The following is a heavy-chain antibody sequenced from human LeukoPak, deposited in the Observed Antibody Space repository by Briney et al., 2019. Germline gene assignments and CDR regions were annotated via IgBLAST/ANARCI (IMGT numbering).Heavy chain of an antibody. CDR3: ATGAGCGY. J-gene: IGHJ4*02. CDR1: EFTFSGYW. V-gene: IGHV3-7*03. CDR2: IKQDGSER. Sequence: GGSLRLSCAASEFTFSGYWMTWVRQAPGKGLEWVANIKQDGSERNYVDSVKGRFTISRDNAKNSLYLLMNTLRDEDTAVYYCATGAGCGYWGQGTLVTVSS. D-gene: IGHD6-19*01.